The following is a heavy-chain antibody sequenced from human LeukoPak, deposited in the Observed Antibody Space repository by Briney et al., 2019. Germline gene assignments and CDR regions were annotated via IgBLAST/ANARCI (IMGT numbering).Heavy chain of an antibody. CDR2: IYTSGST. Sequence: SETLSLTCTVSGGSISSGSYYWSWIRQPAGKGLEWIGRIYTSGSTNYNPSLKSRVTISVDTSKNQFSLKLSSVTAADTAVYYCARGADGVLRYFDWLSDQYYFDYWGQGTLVTVSS. J-gene: IGHJ4*02. CDR1: GGSISSGSYY. D-gene: IGHD3-9*01. V-gene: IGHV4-61*02. CDR3: ARGADGVLRYFDWLSDQYYFDY.